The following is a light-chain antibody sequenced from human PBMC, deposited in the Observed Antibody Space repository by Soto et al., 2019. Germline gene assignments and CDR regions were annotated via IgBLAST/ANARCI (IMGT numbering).Light chain of an antibody. CDR1: QSISQS. V-gene: IGKV3-20*01. J-gene: IGKJ4*01. CDR2: DAS. Sequence: EVVLTQSPGTLTLSPGERATLSCRASQSISQSLAWYQQRPGQSPRLLIYDASRRATGIPDRFSGSGSGTDFTLTISRLEPEDFAVYHCQQYGSSLLVTFGGATKVDIK. CDR3: QQYGSSLLVT.